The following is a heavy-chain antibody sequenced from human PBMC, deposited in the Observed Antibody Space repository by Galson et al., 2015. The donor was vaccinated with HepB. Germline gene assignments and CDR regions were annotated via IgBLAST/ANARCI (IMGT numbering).Heavy chain of an antibody. D-gene: IGHD6-13*01. CDR2: ISASNGNT. J-gene: IGHJ5*02. V-gene: IGHV1-18*01. CDR3: ARVVVAAAGSGNWFDP. Sequence: SVKVSCKASGYTFTNYGITWVRQAPGQGLDWMGWISASNGNTNYAQKFQDRVTMTTDTSTSTVYMELRSLRSDDTAVYYCARVVVAAAGSGNWFDPWGQGTLVTVSS. CDR1: GYTFTNYG.